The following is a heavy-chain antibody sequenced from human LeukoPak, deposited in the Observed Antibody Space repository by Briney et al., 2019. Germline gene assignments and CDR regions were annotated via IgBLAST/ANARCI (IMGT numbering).Heavy chain of an antibody. CDR3: ARGRLWFGGLSFDI. CDR2: IYYSGST. V-gene: IGHV4-59*01. D-gene: IGHD3-10*01. J-gene: IGHJ3*02. Sequence: SETLSLTCTVSGCSISSYYWTWIRQPPGKGLEWIGYIYYSGSTNYNPSLKSRVTISVDTSKNQFSLKLTSVTAADTAVYYCARGRLWFGGLSFDIWGQGTMVTVSS. CDR1: GCSISSYY.